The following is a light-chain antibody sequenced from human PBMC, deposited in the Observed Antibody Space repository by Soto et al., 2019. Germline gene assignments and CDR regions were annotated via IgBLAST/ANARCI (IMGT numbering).Light chain of an antibody. CDR1: QSVLYSSKNKNY. CDR3: QQYYRSSWT. J-gene: IGKJ1*01. Sequence: DIVMTQSPDSLAVSLGERATINCKSSQSVLYSSKNKNYLAWYQQKPGQAPKLLIYWASTRESGVPDRFSGSGSGTDFTLTISSLPAEDAAVYYCQQYYRSSWTFGQGTKVEIK. CDR2: WAS. V-gene: IGKV4-1*01.